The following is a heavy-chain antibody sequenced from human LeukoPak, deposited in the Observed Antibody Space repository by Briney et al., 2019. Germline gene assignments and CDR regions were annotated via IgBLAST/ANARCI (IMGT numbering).Heavy chain of an antibody. V-gene: IGHV3-66*01. CDR3: AREALTGTYLDQ. CDR2: IYSDGGT. Sequence: GGSLRLSCAASGFTLSSNYMSWVRQAPGKGLEWVSVIYSDGGTNYADSVKGRFAMSRDNSKKTLHLQMNSLRVEDTAGYYCAREALTGTYLDQGGQGTVLTVPS. J-gene: IGHJ4*02. CDR1: GFTLSSNY. D-gene: IGHD1-7*01.